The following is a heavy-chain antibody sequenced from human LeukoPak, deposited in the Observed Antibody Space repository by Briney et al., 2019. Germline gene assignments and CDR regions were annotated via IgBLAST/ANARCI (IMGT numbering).Heavy chain of an antibody. CDR2: IYYSGST. V-gene: IGHV4-31*03. CDR3: ARGSFLAVAGMVGGDY. J-gene: IGHJ4*02. D-gene: IGHD6-19*01. CDR1: GGSISSGGYY. Sequence: SETLSLTCTVSGGSISSGGYYWSWIRQHPGKGLEWIGYIYYSGSTYYNPSLKSRVTISVDTSKNQFSLKLSSVTAADTAVYYCARGSFLAVAGMVGGDYWGQGTLVTVSS.